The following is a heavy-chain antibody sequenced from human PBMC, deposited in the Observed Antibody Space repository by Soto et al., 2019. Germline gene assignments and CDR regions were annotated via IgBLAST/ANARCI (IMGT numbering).Heavy chain of an antibody. V-gene: IGHV3-9*01. Sequence: EVQLVESGRGLVQPGRSLRLSCVASGFTFDDNTMHWVRQVPGKGLEWVSSISWNNITTGYAASVKGRFTISRDNAKNSLYLQINSLRTEDTALYYCAKSPSVWTDPYYFDYWGQGTRVTVSS. D-gene: IGHD1-1*01. J-gene: IGHJ4*02. CDR1: GFTFDDNT. CDR3: AKSPSVWTDPYYFDY. CDR2: ISWNNITT.